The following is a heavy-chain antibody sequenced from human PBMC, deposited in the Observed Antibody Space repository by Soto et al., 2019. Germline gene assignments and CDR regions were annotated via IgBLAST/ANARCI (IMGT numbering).Heavy chain of an antibody. CDR3: AKDAPLNQYSRPDYGMDV. CDR2: ISGSGGST. Sequence: PGGSLRLSCAASGFTFSSYAMSWVRQAPGKGLEWVSAISGSGGSTYYADSVKGRFTISRDNSKNTLYLQMNSLRAEDTAVYYCAKDAPLNQYSRPDYGMDVWGQGTTVTVSS. V-gene: IGHV3-23*01. J-gene: IGHJ6*02. D-gene: IGHD6-13*01. CDR1: GFTFSSYA.